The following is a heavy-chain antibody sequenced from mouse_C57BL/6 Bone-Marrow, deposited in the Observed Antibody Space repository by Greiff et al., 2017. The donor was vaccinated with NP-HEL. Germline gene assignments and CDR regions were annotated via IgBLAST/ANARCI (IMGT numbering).Heavy chain of an antibody. D-gene: IGHD6-1*01. V-gene: IGHV1-82*01. Sequence: VQLQQSGPELVKPGASVKISCKASGYAFSSSWMNWVKQRPGKGLEWIGRLYPGDGDTNYNGKFKDKATLTAEKSYSTAYMQLSSLTSEDSAVYFCARSPLTYAMDYWGQGTSVTVSS. CDR1: GYAFSSSW. J-gene: IGHJ4*01. CDR3: ARSPLTYAMDY. CDR2: LYPGDGDT.